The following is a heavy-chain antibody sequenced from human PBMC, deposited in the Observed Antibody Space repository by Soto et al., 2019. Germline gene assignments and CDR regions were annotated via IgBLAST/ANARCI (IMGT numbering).Heavy chain of an antibody. D-gene: IGHD1-1*01. V-gene: IGHV1-46*03. Sequence: ASVKVSCKASGYTFTSYYMHWVRQAPGQGLEWMGIINPSGGSTSYAQKFQGRVTMTRDTSTSTVYMELSSLRSEDTAVYYCATNFYNWNDETFTPFDYWGQGTLVTVSS. J-gene: IGHJ4*02. CDR1: GYTFTSYY. CDR2: INPSGGST. CDR3: ATNFYNWNDETFTPFDY.